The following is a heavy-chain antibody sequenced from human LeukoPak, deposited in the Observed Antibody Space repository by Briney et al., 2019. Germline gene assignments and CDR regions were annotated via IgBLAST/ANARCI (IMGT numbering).Heavy chain of an antibody. J-gene: IGHJ3*02. V-gene: IGHV3-7*01. CDR1: GFTISSYW. D-gene: IGHD5-18*01. Sequence: PGGSLRLSCAASGFTISSYWMSWVPRAPGRGVEWVANIKQDGSEIYYVDSEKGRFTISRDNAKNSLYLQMNSLRAEDTAVYYCARDQLWLRENAFDIWGQGTMVTVSS. CDR2: IKQDGSEI. CDR3: ARDQLWLRENAFDI.